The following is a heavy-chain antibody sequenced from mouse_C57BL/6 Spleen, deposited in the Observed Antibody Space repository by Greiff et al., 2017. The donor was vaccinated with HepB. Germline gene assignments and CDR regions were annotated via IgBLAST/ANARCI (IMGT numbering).Heavy chain of an antibody. J-gene: IGHJ1*03. CDR1: GFTFSSYA. CDR3: ARDDDYDHYWYFDV. D-gene: IGHD2-4*01. CDR2: ISDGGSYT. V-gene: IGHV5-4*01. Sequence: VKLVESGGGLVKPGGSLKLSCAASGFTFSSYAMSWVRQTPEKRLEWVATISDGGSYTYYPDNVKGRFTISRDNAKNNLYLQMSHLKSEDTAMYYCARDDDYDHYWYFDVWGTGTTVTVSS.